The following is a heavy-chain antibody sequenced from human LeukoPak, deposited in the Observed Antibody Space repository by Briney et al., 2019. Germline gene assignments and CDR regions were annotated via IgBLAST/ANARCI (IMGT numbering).Heavy chain of an antibody. Sequence: SVKVSCKASGGTFSSYAVSWVRQAPGQGLEWMGGIIPIFGTANYAQKFQGRVTITADESTSTAYMELSSLRSEDTAVYYCARESCSGGSCYSDGFDTWGQGTMVTVSS. CDR3: ARESCSGGSCYSDGFDT. D-gene: IGHD2-15*01. CDR2: IIPIFGTA. V-gene: IGHV1-69*13. CDR1: GGTFSSYA. J-gene: IGHJ3*02.